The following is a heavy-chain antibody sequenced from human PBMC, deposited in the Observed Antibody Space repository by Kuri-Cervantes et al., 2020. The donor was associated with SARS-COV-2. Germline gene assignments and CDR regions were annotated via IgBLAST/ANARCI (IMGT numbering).Heavy chain of an antibody. Sequence: ASVKVSCKTPETTFPNYDINWVRQATGRGLEWMGMVKTNSGNTLYAQIFQGRVTMTRDTSTTTAYMELSRLRSDDTAVYYCARDAGLWFGTVYYVDVWGKGTTVTVSS. V-gene: IGHV1-8*01. CDR1: ETTFPNYD. CDR2: VKTNSGNT. J-gene: IGHJ6*03. CDR3: ARDAGLWFGTVYYVDV. D-gene: IGHD3-10*01.